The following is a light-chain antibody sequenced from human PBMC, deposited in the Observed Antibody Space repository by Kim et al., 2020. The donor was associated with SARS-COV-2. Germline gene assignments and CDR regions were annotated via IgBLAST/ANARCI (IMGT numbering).Light chain of an antibody. CDR2: GAS. Sequence: SASIGDRVTSTCQASQDINVHLNWYQHKPGGVPKLLIYGASNLEAGVPSRFTGSGSGTDFTFTISSLQPEDVATYFCQQYNNLPYTFAQGTKLEI. CDR1: QDINVH. V-gene: IGKV1-33*01. CDR3: QQYNNLPYT. J-gene: IGKJ2*01.